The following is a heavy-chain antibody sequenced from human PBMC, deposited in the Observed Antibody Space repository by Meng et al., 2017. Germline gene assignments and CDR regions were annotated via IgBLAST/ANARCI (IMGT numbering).Heavy chain of an antibody. D-gene: IGHD2-21*02. CDR3: ARDTVEAYCGGDCCPLGY. Sequence: QVQLKQWGRGLLKPSETLSLTCAVYGGSFSGYYWSWIRQPPGKGLEWIGEINHSGSTNYNPSLKSRVTISVDTSKNQFSLKLSSVTAADTAVYYCARDTVEAYCGGDCCPLGYWGQGTLVTVSS. CDR2: INHSGST. V-gene: IGHV4-34*01. J-gene: IGHJ4*02. CDR1: GGSFSGYY.